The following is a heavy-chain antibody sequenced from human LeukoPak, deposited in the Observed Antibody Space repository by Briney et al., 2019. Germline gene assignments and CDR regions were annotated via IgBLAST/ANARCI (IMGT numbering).Heavy chain of an antibody. V-gene: IGHV4-38-2*02. CDR2: IYHSGST. CDR1: GYSISSGYY. D-gene: IGHD3-22*01. J-gene: IGHJ4*02. Sequence: SETLSLTCTVSGYSISSGYYWGWIRQPPGKGLEWIGSIYHSGSTYYNPSLKSRVTISVDTSKNQFSLKLSSVTAADTAVYYCAGDSSYFLFDYWGQGTLVTVSS. CDR3: AGDSSYFLFDY.